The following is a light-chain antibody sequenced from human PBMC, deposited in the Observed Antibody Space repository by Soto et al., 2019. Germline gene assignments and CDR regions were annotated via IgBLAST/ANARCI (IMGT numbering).Light chain of an antibody. J-gene: IGLJ1*01. V-gene: IGLV1-44*01. CDR3: AAWDDSLNGYV. CDR1: SSNIGSNT. Sequence: QSVLTQPPSASGTPGQRVTISCSGSSSNIGSNTVNWYQQLPGTAPKLLLYSNNPRPSGVPARFSGSKSGTSASLALSGLQSEDEADCYCAAWDDSLNGYVFGTGTKLTVL. CDR2: SNN.